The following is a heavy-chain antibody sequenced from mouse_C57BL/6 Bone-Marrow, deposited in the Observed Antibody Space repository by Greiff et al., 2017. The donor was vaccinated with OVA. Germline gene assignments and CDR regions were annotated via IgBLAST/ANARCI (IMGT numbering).Heavy chain of an antibody. CDR1: GYTFTSYW. CDR3: ATYCSESLYAMDY. J-gene: IGHJ4*01. V-gene: IGHV1-69*01. D-gene: IGHD2-12*01. CDR2: IDPSDSYT. Sequence: QVQLQQPGAELVMPGASVKLSCKASGYTFTSYWMHWVKQRPGQGLEWIGEIDPSDSYTNYNQKFKGKSTLTVDKSSSTAYMQLSSLTSEDAAVYYCATYCSESLYAMDYWGQGTSVTVSS.